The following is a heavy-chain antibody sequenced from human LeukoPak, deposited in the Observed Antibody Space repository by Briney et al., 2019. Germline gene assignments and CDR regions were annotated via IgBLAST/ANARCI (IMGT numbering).Heavy chain of an antibody. CDR1: GGSFSGYY. CDR2: INHSGST. Sequence: PSETLSLTCAVYGGSFSGYYWSWIRQPPGKGLEWIGEINHSGSTNYNPSLKSRVTISVDTSKNQFSLKLSSVTAADTAVYYCARAARSSSWVHAYYFDYWGQGTLVTVSS. CDR3: ARAARSSSWVHAYYFDY. J-gene: IGHJ4*02. D-gene: IGHD6-13*01. V-gene: IGHV4-34*01.